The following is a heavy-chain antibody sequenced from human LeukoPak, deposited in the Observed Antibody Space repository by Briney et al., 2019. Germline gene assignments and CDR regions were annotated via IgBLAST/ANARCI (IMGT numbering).Heavy chain of an antibody. D-gene: IGHD2-8*01. V-gene: IGHV7-4-1*02. Sequence: WASVKVSCKASGGTFSSYAISWVRQAPGQGLEWMGWINTNTGNPTYAQGFTGRFVFSLDTSVSTAYLQISSLKAEDTAVYYCARRMVYANYYYMDVWGKGTTVTVSS. J-gene: IGHJ6*03. CDR2: INTNTGNP. CDR1: GGTFSSYA. CDR3: ARRMVYANYYYMDV.